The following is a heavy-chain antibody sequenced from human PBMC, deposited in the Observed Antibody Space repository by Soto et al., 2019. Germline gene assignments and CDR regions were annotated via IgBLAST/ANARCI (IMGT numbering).Heavy chain of an antibody. Sequence: ASVKVSCKASGGTFSSYAISWVRQAPGQGLEWMGGIIPIFGTANYAQKFQGRVTITADESTSTAYMELSSLRSEDTAVYYCARGAVDATHYYYYYGTDVWGQGPTVTVSS. V-gene: IGHV1-69*13. CDR1: GGTFSSYA. CDR3: ARGAVDATHYYYYYGTDV. CDR2: IIPIFGTA. D-gene: IGHD1-1*01. J-gene: IGHJ6*02.